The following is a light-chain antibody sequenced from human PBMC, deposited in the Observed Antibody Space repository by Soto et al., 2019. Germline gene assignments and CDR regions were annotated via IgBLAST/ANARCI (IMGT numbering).Light chain of an antibody. J-gene: IGLJ2*01. Sequence: QSVLTQPASVSGSPGQSIAISCTGSSSDVGAYNYVSWYQQHPGKAPKLMIYGVTNRTSGVSDRFSGSKSGNTASLTISGLQSEDEADYYCCSYSNRITVIFGGGTKLTVL. CDR1: SSDVGAYNY. CDR2: GVT. V-gene: IGLV2-14*01. CDR3: CSYSNRITVI.